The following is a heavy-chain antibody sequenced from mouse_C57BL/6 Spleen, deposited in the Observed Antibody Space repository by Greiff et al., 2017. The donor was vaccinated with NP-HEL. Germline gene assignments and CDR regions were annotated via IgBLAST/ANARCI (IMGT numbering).Heavy chain of an antibody. CDR2: INYDGSST. V-gene: IGHV5-16*01. Sequence: EVKLVESEGGLVQPGSSMKLSCTASGFTFSDYYMAWVRQVPEKGLEWVANINYDGSSTYYLDSLKSRFIISRDNAKNILYLQMSSLKSEDTATYYCARIWTSFYAMDYWGQGTSVTVSS. CDR1: GFTFSDYY. CDR3: ARIWTSFYAMDY. D-gene: IGHD6-1*01. J-gene: IGHJ4*01.